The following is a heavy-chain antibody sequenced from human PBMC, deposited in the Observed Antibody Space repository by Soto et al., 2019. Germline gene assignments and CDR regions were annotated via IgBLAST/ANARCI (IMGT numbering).Heavy chain of an antibody. D-gene: IGHD3-10*01. CDR2: ISAYNGNT. J-gene: IGHJ5*02. CDR1: GYTFTGYY. CDR3: ARVEGSTYWFDP. V-gene: IGHV1-18*04. Sequence: ASVKVSCKASGYTFTGYYMHWVRQAPGQGLEWMGWISAYNGNTNYAQKLQGRVTMTTDTSTSTAYMELRSLRSDDTAVYYCARVEGSTYWFDPWGQGTLVTVSS.